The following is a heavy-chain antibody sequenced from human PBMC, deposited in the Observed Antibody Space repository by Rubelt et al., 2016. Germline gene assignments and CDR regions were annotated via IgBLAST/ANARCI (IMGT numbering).Heavy chain of an antibody. V-gene: IGHV1-46*01. CDR1: GYTFTSYS. J-gene: IGHJ5*02. D-gene: IGHD3-3*01. CDR2: INPSGGST. Sequence: QVQLVQSGAEVKKPGASVKVSCKASGYTFTSYSMHWVRQAPGQGLEWMGIINPSGGSTSYAQKFQGRVTMTRDTSTSTVYMELSSLRSEDTAVYYCARSPRYDFEDNWFDPWGQGTLVTVSS. CDR3: ARSPRYDFEDNWFDP.